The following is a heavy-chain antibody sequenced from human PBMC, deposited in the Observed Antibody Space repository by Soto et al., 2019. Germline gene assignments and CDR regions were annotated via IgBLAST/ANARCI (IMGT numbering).Heavy chain of an antibody. D-gene: IGHD2-21*02. Sequence: QITLKESGPTLVRPTQTLTLTCTFSGFSLSTSGVGVGWIRQPPGKALEWLALIYWDDDKRYSPSLKSRLTTTTDTSKNQVVITMTNMDPVDTATYYCAHSRCGGDCLQSYSSHYYYGMDVWGQGTTVTVSS. CDR1: GFSLSTSGVG. CDR2: IYWDDDK. V-gene: IGHV2-5*02. J-gene: IGHJ6*02. CDR3: AHSRCGGDCLQSYSSHYYYGMDV.